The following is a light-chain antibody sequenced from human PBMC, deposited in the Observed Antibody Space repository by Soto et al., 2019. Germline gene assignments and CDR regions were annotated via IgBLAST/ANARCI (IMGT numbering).Light chain of an antibody. Sequence: DVGMTQTPLSLSGAPEQPASISCKSSQSLLHITGETFLFWYLQKPGQSPQLLIYEVSTRVSGVPDRFSGSGSGTDFTLEISRVETDDVGIYYCMQSTQLPPTFGQGTRLEIK. CDR3: MQSTQLPPT. CDR1: QSLLHITGETF. CDR2: EVS. V-gene: IGKV2D-29*02. J-gene: IGKJ5*01.